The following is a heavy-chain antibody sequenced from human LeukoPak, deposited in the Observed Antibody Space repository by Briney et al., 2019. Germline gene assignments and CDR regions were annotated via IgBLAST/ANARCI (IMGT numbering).Heavy chain of an antibody. V-gene: IGHV3-48*02. Sequence: GGSLRLSCVASGFTFNTYSMNWVRQAPGKGLEWLSYISSSSSIIYDADSVKGRFTISRDNVKNSLYLQMNTLRDEDTAVYYCAKEGFDSWGQGTLVTVSS. J-gene: IGHJ4*02. CDR3: AKEGFDS. CDR1: GFTFNTYS. CDR2: ISSSSSII.